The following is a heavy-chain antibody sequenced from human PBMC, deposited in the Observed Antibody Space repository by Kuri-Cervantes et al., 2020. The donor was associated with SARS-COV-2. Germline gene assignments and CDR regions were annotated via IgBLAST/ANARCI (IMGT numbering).Heavy chain of an antibody. Sequence: SETLSLTCTVSGGSISSSSYYWGWIRQPPGKGLEWIGSIYYSGSTYYNPSLKSRVTISVDTSKNQFSLKLSSVTAADTAVYYCASIGYCSSTSCFVGRGDYWGQGTLVTVSS. D-gene: IGHD2-2*01. CDR2: IYYSGST. CDR1: GGSISSSSYY. V-gene: IGHV4-39*01. J-gene: IGHJ4*02. CDR3: ASIGYCSSTSCFVGRGDY.